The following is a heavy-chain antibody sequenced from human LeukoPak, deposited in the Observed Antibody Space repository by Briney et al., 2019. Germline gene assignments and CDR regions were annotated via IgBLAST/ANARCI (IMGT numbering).Heavy chain of an antibody. J-gene: IGHJ4*02. Sequence: AGSLRLSCAASGFTFSSYGMHWVRQAPGKGLEWVAVIWYDGSNKYYADSVKGRFTISRDNSKNTLYLQMNSLRAEDTAVYYCARDDYYDSSGYYAYWGQGTLVTVSS. D-gene: IGHD3-22*01. V-gene: IGHV3-33*01. CDR1: GFTFSSYG. CDR2: IWYDGSNK. CDR3: ARDDYYDSSGYYAY.